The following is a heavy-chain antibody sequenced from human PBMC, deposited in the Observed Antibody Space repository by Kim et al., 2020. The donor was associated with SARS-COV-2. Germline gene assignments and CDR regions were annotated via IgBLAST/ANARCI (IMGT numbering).Heavy chain of an antibody. D-gene: IGHD2-15*01. CDR1: GFTFSSYG. V-gene: IGHV3-33*01. Sequence: GGSLRLSCAASGFTFSSYGMHWVRQAPGKGLEWVAVIWYDGSNKYYADSVKGRFTISRDNSKNTLYLQMNSLRAEDTAVYYCAGDLVVVAATNVGYYYYGMDVWGQGTTVTVSS. CDR2: IWYDGSNK. CDR3: AGDLVVVAATNVGYYYYGMDV. J-gene: IGHJ6*02.